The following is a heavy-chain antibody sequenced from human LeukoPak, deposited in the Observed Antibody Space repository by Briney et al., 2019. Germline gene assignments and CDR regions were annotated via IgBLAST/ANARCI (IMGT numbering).Heavy chain of an antibody. Sequence: GASVKVSCKASGYTFTGYYMHWVRQAPGQGLEWMGIINPSGGSTSYAQKFQGRVTMTRDTSTSTVYMELSSLRSEDTAVYYCARLGEERTFDYWGQGTLVTVSS. CDR2: INPSGGST. D-gene: IGHD3-10*01. CDR3: ARLGEERTFDY. J-gene: IGHJ4*02. CDR1: GYTFTGYY. V-gene: IGHV1-46*01.